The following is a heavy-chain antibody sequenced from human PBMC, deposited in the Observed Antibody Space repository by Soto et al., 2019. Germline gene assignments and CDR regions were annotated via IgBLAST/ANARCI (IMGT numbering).Heavy chain of an antibody. CDR1: GDSISSGGYY. CDR3: ARVVDYQNYFDY. CDR2: IYHSGTT. V-gene: IGHV4-31*03. J-gene: IGHJ4*02. D-gene: IGHD5-12*01. Sequence: QVQLQESGPGLVKPSQTLSLTCTVSGDSISSGGYYWSWVRQHPGKGLEWIGYIYHSGTTFYSPSLRSRLTISVDTSQNQFSLKLSSVTGADTAVYYCARVVDYQNYFDYWGPGTLVTVS.